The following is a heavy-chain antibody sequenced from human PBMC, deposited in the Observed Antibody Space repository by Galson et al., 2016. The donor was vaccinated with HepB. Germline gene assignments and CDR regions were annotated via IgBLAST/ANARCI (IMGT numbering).Heavy chain of an antibody. CDR1: GFTFSNYG. D-gene: IGHD4-17*01. Sequence: SLRLSCAASGFTFSNYGFHWARHTPAKGLEWVAFIYSYGSKISYGHSVKGRFTISRDTSKPTVYLEMNSLRAEETAVYYCARAHYGVLPLDYWGQGTLVTVSA. CDR2: IYSYGSKI. CDR3: ARAHYGVLPLDY. V-gene: IGHV3-33*01. J-gene: IGHJ4*02.